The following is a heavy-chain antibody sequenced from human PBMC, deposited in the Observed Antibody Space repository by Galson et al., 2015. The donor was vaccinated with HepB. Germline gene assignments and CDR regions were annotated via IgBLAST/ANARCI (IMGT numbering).Heavy chain of an antibody. Sequence: SLRLSCAASGFTFSSYAMSWVRQAPGKGLEWVSAISGSGGSTYYADSVKGRFTISRDNSKNTLYLQMNSLRAEDTAVYYCAKVGGYYGSGSYYNMHYWGQGTLVTVSS. V-gene: IGHV3-23*01. D-gene: IGHD3-10*01. CDR2: ISGSGGST. CDR1: GFTFSSYA. CDR3: AKVGGYYGSGSYYNMHY. J-gene: IGHJ4*02.